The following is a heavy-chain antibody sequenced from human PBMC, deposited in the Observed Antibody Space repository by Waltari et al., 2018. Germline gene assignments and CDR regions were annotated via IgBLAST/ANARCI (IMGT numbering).Heavy chain of an antibody. CDR3: ARGGAAAGTGEYFDY. D-gene: IGHD6-13*01. CDR2: IYTSGST. CDR1: GFTFSSYS. Sequence: VQLVESGGGLVQPGGSLRLSCAASGFTFSSYSMNWVRQAPGKGLEWIGRIYTSGSTNYNPSLKSRVTMSVDTSKNQFSLKLSSVTAADTAVYYCARGGAAAGTGEYFDYWGQGTLVTVSS. J-gene: IGHJ4*02. V-gene: IGHV4-4*07.